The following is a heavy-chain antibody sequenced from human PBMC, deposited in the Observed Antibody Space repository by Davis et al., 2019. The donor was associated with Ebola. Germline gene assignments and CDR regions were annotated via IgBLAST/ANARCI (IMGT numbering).Heavy chain of an antibody. J-gene: IGHJ4*02. V-gene: IGHV3-30-3*01. Sequence: GGSLRLSCAASGFTFSSYAMHWVRQAPGKGLEWVAVISYDGSNKYYADSVKGRFTISRDNSKNTLYLQMNSLRAEDTAVYYCATRIAAAGTVRADYWGQGTLVTVSS. CDR1: GFTFSSYA. CDR3: ATRIAAAGTVRADY. D-gene: IGHD6-13*01. CDR2: ISYDGSNK.